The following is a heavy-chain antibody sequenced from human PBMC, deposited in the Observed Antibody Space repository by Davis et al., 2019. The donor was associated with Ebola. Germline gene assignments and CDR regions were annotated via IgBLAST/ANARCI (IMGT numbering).Heavy chain of an antibody. J-gene: IGHJ4*02. V-gene: IGHV3-73*01. D-gene: IGHD4-23*01. CDR2: VKSKANSYAT. CDR1: GFTFSGSG. Sequence: PGGSLRLSCAASGFTFSGSGIHWVRQASGKGLEWVGRVKSKANSYATAYAASVKGRFTISRDDSKNTAYLQMNSLKTEDTAVYYCNHGSNLGDYWGQGTLVTVSS. CDR3: NHGSNLGDY.